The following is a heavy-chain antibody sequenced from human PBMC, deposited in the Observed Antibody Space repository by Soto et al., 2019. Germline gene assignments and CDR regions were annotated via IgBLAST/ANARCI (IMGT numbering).Heavy chain of an antibody. CDR3: ARSYGSGSYYKSPWFDP. D-gene: IGHD3-10*01. CDR1: SGSISSSNW. CDR2: IYHSGST. V-gene: IGHV4-4*02. J-gene: IGHJ5*02. Sequence: NPSETLSLTCAVSSGSISSSNWWSWVRQPPGKGLEWIGEIYHSGSTNYNPSLKSRVTISVDKSKNQFSLKLSSVTAADTAVYYCARSYGSGSYYKSPWFDPWGQGTLVTVSS.